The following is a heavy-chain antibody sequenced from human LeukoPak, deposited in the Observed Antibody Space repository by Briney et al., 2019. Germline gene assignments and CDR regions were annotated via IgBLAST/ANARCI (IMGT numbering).Heavy chain of an antibody. Sequence: GGSLGLSCAASGFTFSNYWMHWVRQSPGKGLMWVSRINSDGTTTRYADSVKGRFTISRDNAKNTLYLQINSLRAEDTAVYYCVRAPATVKFDPWGQGTLVTVSS. CDR3: VRAPATVKFDP. CDR1: GFTFSNYW. D-gene: IGHD3-16*02. J-gene: IGHJ5*02. CDR2: INSDGTTT. V-gene: IGHV3-74*01.